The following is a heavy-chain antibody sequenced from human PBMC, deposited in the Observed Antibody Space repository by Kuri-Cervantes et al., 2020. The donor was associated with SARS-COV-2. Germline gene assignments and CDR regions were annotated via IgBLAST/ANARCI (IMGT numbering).Heavy chain of an antibody. CDR2: INPSGGST. CDR3: ARERDLSRFDY. Sequence: ASVKVSCKASGGTFSSYAISWVRQAPGQGLEWMGIINPSGGSTSYAQKFQGRVTMTRDTSTSTVYMELSSLRSEDTAVYYCARERDLSRFDYWGQGTLVTVSS. V-gene: IGHV1-46*01. D-gene: IGHD5-24*01. CDR1: GGTFSSYA. J-gene: IGHJ4*02.